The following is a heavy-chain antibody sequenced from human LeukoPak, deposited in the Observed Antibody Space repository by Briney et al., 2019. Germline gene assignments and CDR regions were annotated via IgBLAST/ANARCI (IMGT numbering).Heavy chain of an antibody. CDR2: IGTGGDT. J-gene: IGHJ2*01. Sequence: GGSLRLSCAVSGSTFSTYDMHWVRQGIGKGLEWVSAIGTGGDTYYPDSVRGRFTISRENARNSLYLQMNNLRDGDTAVYYCVREGAECSSGWNDWYFDLWGRGTLVTVSS. D-gene: IGHD6-19*01. CDR1: GSTFSTYD. V-gene: IGHV3-13*01. CDR3: VREGAECSSGWNDWYFDL.